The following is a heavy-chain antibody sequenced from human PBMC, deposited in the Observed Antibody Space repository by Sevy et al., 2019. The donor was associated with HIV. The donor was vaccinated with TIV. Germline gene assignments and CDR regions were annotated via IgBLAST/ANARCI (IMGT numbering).Heavy chain of an antibody. V-gene: IGHV4-61*08. CDR1: GGSVSSGGHY. Sequence: SETLSITCTVSGGSVSSGGHYWGWVRQPPGKGLEWIGYIHYSGNTNYNPSLKSRVTISVDTSKEQFSLKLSSVTAADTAVYYCARDRIFAVGFNGMDVWGQGTTVTVSS. J-gene: IGHJ6*02. CDR2: IHYSGNT. CDR3: ARDRIFAVGFNGMDV. D-gene: IGHD3-3*02.